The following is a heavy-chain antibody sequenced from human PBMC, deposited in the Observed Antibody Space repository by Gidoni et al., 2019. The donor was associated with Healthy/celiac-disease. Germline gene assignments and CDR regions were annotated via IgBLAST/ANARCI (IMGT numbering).Heavy chain of an antibody. D-gene: IGHD4-17*01. CDR2: IYWDDDK. CDR3: ARFAYGSNGLGY. V-gene: IGHV2-5*02. J-gene: IGHJ4*02. Sequence: QITLKESGPTLVKPTQTLTLTCTFPGLSPSTSVVGVTWIRQPPGQALDWLALIYWDDDKRYSPSLKSRLTITKDTSKNQMVLTMTNMDPVDTATDYCARFAYGSNGLGYWGQGTLVTVSS. CDR1: GLSPSTSVVG.